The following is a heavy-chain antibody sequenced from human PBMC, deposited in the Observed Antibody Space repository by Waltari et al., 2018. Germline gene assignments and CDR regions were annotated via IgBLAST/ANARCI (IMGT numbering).Heavy chain of an antibody. Sequence: QVQLVESGGGVVQPWQSPSLYCVAAGFSLRHYGMHWVRQTPGRGLEWVALTWSDGSVEYYADSVRCRFTVSRDNSKNILYLDMDSLRVDDTATYYCAKDAFGNTYLDYWGQGTLVTVSS. CDR2: TWSDGSVE. D-gene: IGHD3-10*01. CDR1: GFSLRHYG. J-gene: IGHJ4*02. V-gene: IGHV3-33*03. CDR3: AKDAFGNTYLDY.